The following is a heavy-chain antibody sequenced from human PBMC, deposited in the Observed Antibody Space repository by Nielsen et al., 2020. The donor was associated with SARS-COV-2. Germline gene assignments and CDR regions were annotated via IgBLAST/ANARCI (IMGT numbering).Heavy chain of an antibody. D-gene: IGHD2-2*01. CDR1: GFTFSSYG. CDR3: AKDRDIVVVPAAMGMDV. Sequence: GGSLRLFCAASGFTFSSYGMHWVRQAPGKGLEWVAVISYDGSNKYYADSVKGRFTISRDNSKNTLYLQMNSLRAEDTAVYYCAKDRDIVVVPAAMGMDVWGQGTTVTVSS. CDR2: ISYDGSNK. V-gene: IGHV3-30*18. J-gene: IGHJ6*02.